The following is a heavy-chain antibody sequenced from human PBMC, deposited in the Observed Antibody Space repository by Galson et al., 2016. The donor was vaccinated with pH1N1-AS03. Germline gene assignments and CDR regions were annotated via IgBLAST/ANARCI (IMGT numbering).Heavy chain of an antibody. CDR2: IDASGST. CDR3: ARDRGLGGNNWFDP. J-gene: IGHJ5*02. Sequence: TLSLTCTVSGVSTSGGNSYWTWIRQAAGQGLEWIGRIDASGSTNYNPSLKTRVTISLDTSSNEFSLKLRSVTAADTAVYYCARDRGLGGNNWFDPWGQGTLVTVSS. V-gene: IGHV4-61*02. CDR1: GVSTSGGNSY. D-gene: IGHD3-16*01.